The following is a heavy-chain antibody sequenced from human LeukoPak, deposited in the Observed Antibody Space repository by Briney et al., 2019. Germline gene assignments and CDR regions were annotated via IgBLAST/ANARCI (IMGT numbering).Heavy chain of an antibody. CDR2: ISAYNGNT. CDR3: ARDRSVEASVRGDY. Sequence: GASVKVSCKASGYTFTGYYMHWVRQAPGQGLEWMGWISAYNGNTNYAQKLQGRVTMTTDTSTSTAYMELRSLRSDDTAVYYCARDRSVEASVRGDYWGQGTLVTVSS. V-gene: IGHV1-18*04. CDR1: GYTFTGYY. J-gene: IGHJ4*02. D-gene: IGHD4-23*01.